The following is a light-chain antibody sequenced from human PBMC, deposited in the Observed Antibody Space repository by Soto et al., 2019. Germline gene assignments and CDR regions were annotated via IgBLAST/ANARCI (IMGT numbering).Light chain of an antibody. CDR3: FSYTTSSTLV. V-gene: IGLV2-14*01. Sequence: QSVLTQPASVSGSPGQSITISCTGTSSDVGGYNYVSWYQHHPAKDPKLMIYEVSNRPSGVSHRFSGSKSGNTASLTISGLQAEDEADYYCFSYTTSSTLVFGGGTKLTVL. CDR1: SSDVGGYNY. CDR2: EVS. J-gene: IGLJ3*02.